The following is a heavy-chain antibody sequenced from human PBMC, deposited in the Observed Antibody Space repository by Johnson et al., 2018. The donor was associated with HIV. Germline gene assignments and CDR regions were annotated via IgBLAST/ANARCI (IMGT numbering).Heavy chain of an antibody. CDR3: ARVGPRSKGGPVDACDI. CDR2: INWNGGST. V-gene: IGHV3-20*04. J-gene: IGHJ3*02. CDR1: GSTFSRYA. Sequence: VQLVESGGGVVQPGGSLRLSCAASGSTFSRYALHWVRQAPGTGLEWVSGINWNGGSTGYADSVTGRLTISRDNAKNSPYLQINSLRAEDTALYYCARVGPRSKGGPVDACDIWGQGTSVTVSS. D-gene: IGHD3-16*01.